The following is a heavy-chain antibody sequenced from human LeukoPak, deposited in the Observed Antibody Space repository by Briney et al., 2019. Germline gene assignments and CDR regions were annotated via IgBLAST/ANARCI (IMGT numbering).Heavy chain of an antibody. CDR3: ARRNDYYGLDV. J-gene: IGHJ6*02. CDR2: IFPGDSDT. CDR1: GYSFSSYW. Sequence: GESLKISCKGSGYSFSSYWIGWVRQMPGKGLEWMGIIFPGDSDTRYSPSFQGHVTISADKSISTAYMQWNSLKASDTAMYFCARRNDYYGLDVWGQGTTVTVPS. D-gene: IGHD2-8*01. V-gene: IGHV5-51*01.